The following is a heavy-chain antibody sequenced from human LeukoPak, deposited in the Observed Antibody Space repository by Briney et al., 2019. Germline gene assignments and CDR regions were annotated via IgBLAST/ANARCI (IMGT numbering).Heavy chain of an antibody. V-gene: IGHV3-21*01. D-gene: IGHD2-2*01. J-gene: IGHJ4*02. CDR2: ISSSSSYI. CDR1: GFTLSSYS. CDR3: ARARVVVPAAVAGLGY. Sequence: WGSPRLSCAASGFTLSSYSMNWVRQAPGKGLEWVSSISSSSSYIYYAYSVKGRFTISRDNAKNSLYLQMNSVRAEDTAVYYCARARVVVPAAVAGLGYWGQGTLVTVSS.